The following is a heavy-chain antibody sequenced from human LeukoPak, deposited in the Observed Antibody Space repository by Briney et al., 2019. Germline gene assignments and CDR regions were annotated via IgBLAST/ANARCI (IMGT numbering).Heavy chain of an antibody. V-gene: IGHV3-21*01. D-gene: IGHD2-2*01. J-gene: IGHJ6*02. CDR3: ARENIVVVPAAMFHYYYGMDV. CDR1: GFTFSSYS. Sequence: GGSLRLSCAPSGFTFSSYSMSWVRQAPGEGLEWVSSISSSSSYIYYADSVKGRFTISRDNAKNSLYLQMNSLRAEDTAVYYCARENIVVVPAAMFHYYYGMDVWGQGTTVTVSS. CDR2: ISSSSSYI.